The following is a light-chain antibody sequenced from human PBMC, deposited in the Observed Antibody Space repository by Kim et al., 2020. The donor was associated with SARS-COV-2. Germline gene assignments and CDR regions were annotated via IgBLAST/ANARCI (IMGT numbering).Light chain of an antibody. V-gene: IGLV7-46*01. CDR3: SLNYAGGRM. CDR2: ATN. CDR1: TGPVNSNQW. Sequence: QAVVTQEPSLTVSPGGTVTLTCGSNTGPVNSNQWPYWVQQKPGQVPRTLIYATNNKHSWTPARFSGSLFGGKAALTLSGAQPDDEADYYCSLNYAGGRMFGGGTQLTVL. J-gene: IGLJ3*02.